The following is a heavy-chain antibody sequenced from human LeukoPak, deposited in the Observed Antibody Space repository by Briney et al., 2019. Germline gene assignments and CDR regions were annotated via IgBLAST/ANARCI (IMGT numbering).Heavy chain of an antibody. D-gene: IGHD3-9*01. CDR3: ARRAQYYDILTGYSYYYYYYYMDV. CDR2: INHSGST. J-gene: IGHJ6*03. V-gene: IGHV4-34*01. Sequence: PSETLSLTCTVSGGSISSYYWSWIRQPPGKGLEWIGEINHSGSTNYNPSLKSRVTISVDTSKNQFSLKLSSVTAADTAVYYCARRAQYYDILTGYSYYYYYYYMDVWGKGTTVTVSS. CDR1: GGSISSYY.